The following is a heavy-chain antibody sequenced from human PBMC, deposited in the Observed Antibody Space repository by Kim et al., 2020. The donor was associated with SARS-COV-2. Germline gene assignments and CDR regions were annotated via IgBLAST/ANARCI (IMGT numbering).Heavy chain of an antibody. CDR3: ARHRIFGEVLFGAFGI. D-gene: IGHD3-10*01. CDR2: IYYSGST. Sequence: SETLSLTCTVSGGSISSSSYYWGWIRQPPGKGLEWIGSIYYSGSTYYNPSLKSRVTISVDTSKNQFSLKLSSVTAADTAVYYCARHRIFGEVLFGAFGIWGQGTMVTVSS. V-gene: IGHV4-39*01. J-gene: IGHJ3*02. CDR1: GGSISSSSYY.